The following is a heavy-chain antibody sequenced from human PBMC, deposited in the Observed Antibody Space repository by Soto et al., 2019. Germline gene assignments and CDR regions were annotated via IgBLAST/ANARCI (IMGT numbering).Heavy chain of an antibody. D-gene: IGHD3-10*01. V-gene: IGHV1-2*02. J-gene: IGHJ5*02. Sequence: ASVKVSCKASGYTFTGYYMHWVRQAPGQGLEWMGWINPNSGGTNYAQKFQGRVTMTRDTSISTAYMELRSLRSDDTATYYCARVPTVRGVIGNGWFDPWGQGTLVTVSS. CDR3: ARVPTVRGVIGNGWFDP. CDR1: GYTFTGYY. CDR2: INPNSGGT.